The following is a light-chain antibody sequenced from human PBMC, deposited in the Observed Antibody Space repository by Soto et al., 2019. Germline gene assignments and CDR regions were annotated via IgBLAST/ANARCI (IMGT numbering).Light chain of an antibody. Sequence: QSVLTQPASVSGSPGQSITFSCTGTSSDVGTYNLVSWYQQRPGKAPKLMIFESTKRPSGVSNRFSGSKSGNTASLTISGLQAEDEADYYCCSYTGTSSGVFGGGTKLTVL. CDR2: EST. V-gene: IGLV2-23*01. CDR3: CSYTGTSSGV. CDR1: SSDVGTYNL. J-gene: IGLJ3*02.